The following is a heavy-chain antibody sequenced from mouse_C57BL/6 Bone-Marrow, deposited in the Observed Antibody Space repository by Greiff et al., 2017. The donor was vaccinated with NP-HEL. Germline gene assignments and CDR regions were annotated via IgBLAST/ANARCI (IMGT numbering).Heavy chain of an antibody. CDR2: ISIAGGST. CDR1: EYEFPSYD. CDR3: ARHYYYGGSYWYFDV. Sequence: EVQLVESGGGLVQPGESLKLSCESTEYEFPSYDMSWVRQTPEKRLEWVAAISIAGGSTYYPDTIERRFIISRDNTKKTLYLQMSSLRSEDTALYYCARHYYYGGSYWYFDVWGTGTTVTVSS. V-gene: IGHV5-2*01. D-gene: IGHD1-1*01. J-gene: IGHJ1*03.